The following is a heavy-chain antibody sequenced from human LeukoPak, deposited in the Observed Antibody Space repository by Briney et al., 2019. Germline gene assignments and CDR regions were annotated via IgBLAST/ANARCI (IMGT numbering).Heavy chain of an antibody. Sequence: ASVKVCCKVSGYTLTELSMHWVRQAPGKGLEWMGGFDPEDGETIYAQKFQGRVTMTEDTSTDTAYMELSSLRSEDTAVYYCATDRYCGGDCYFDSWGQGTLVTVSS. J-gene: IGHJ4*02. V-gene: IGHV1-24*01. CDR3: ATDRYCGGDCYFDS. D-gene: IGHD2-21*02. CDR2: FDPEDGET. CDR1: GYTLTELS.